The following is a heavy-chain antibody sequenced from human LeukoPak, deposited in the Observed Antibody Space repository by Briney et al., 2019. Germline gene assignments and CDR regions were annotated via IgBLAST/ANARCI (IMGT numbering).Heavy chain of an antibody. V-gene: IGHV1-69*13. CDR1: GGTFSSYA. CDR2: IIPIFGTA. Sequence: VASVKVSCKASGGTFSSYAISWVRQAPGQGLKWMGGIIPIFGTANYAQKFQGRVTITADESTSTAYMELSSLRSEDTAVYYCARAYGGSFDYWGQGTLVTVSS. D-gene: IGHD4-23*01. CDR3: ARAYGGSFDY. J-gene: IGHJ4*02.